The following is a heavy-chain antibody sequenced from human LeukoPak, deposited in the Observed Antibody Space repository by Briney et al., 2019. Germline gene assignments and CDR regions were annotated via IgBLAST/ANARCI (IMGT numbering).Heavy chain of an antibody. CDR2: INPIFGTA. J-gene: IGHJ4*02. V-gene: IGHV1-69*05. CDR1: GCTFSSYA. CDR3: ARGKDVVSWTLNCYY. D-gene: IGHD3/OR15-3a*01. Sequence: SVKVSCKASGCTFSSYAIRWVRQAPGQGLEWMGGINPIFGTANYAQKFQGRVTITTDESTSTAYMELSSLTSEDTAVYYCARGKDVVSWTLNCYYCGEGT.